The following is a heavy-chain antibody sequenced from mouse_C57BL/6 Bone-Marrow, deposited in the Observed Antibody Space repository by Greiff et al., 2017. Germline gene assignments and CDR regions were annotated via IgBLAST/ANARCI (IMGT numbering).Heavy chain of an antibody. J-gene: IGHJ4*01. D-gene: IGHD2-4*01. V-gene: IGHV1-61*01. CDR1: GYTFTSYW. Sequence: VQLQQPGAELVRPGSSVKLSCKASGYTFTSYWMDWVKQRPGQGLEWIGNIYPSDSETHYNQKFKDKATLTVDKSSSTAYMQLSSLTSEDSAVYYCARESYDYDGGYAMDYWGQGTSVTVSS. CDR2: IYPSDSET. CDR3: ARESYDYDGGYAMDY.